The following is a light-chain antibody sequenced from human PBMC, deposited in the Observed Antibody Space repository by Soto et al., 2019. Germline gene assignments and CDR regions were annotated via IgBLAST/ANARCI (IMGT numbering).Light chain of an antibody. CDR2: GAS. CDR3: QQYNIWPEIT. CDR1: QSVSSN. J-gene: IGKJ5*01. V-gene: IGKV3-15*01. Sequence: EIVMTQSPATLSVSPGERATLSCRASQSVSSNLAWYQQKPGQAPRLLIYGASTRATGTPARFSGSGSGTEFTLTISSLQSEDFAVYYCQQYNIWPEITFGQGTRLEIK.